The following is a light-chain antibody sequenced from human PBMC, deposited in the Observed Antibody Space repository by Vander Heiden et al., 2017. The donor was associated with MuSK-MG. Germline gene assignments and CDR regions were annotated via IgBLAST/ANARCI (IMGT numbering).Light chain of an antibody. CDR3: SSYTSSSTRLYV. CDR1: SSDVGGYNY. V-gene: IGLV2-14*01. CDR2: EVS. J-gene: IGLJ1*01. Sequence: QSALTQPASVSGSPGQSITISCTGTSSDVGGYNYVSCYQQHPGQAPNLMIFEVSNRPSGVSNRFSGSKSGNTASLTISGLQAEDEADYYCSSYTSSSTRLYVFGTGTKVTVL.